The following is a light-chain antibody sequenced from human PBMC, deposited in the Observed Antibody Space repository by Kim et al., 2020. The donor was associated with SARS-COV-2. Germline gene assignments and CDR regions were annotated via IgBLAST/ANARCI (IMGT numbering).Light chain of an antibody. CDR3: SSYAGSNIVV. J-gene: IGLJ2*01. Sequence: QSITISCTGSSSDIGGYNYVSWYQQHPGKAPKLMIYEVSERPSGVPDRFSGSKSGNTASLTVSGLQAEDEAGYYCSSYAGSNIVVFGGGTKLTVL. CDR1: SSDIGGYNY. CDR2: EVS. V-gene: IGLV2-8*01.